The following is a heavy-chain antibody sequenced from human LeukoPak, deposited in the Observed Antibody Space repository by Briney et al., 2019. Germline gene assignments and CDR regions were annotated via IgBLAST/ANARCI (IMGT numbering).Heavy chain of an antibody. CDR2: IIWNSDSI. Sequence: PGRSLRLSCAASGFTFDDYAMHWVRQAPGKGLEWVSGIIWNSDSIGYADSVKGRFTISRDNAKNSLYLQMNSLRAEDTALYYCGKYISVGATPYYFDYWGQGTVVTVSS. CDR1: GFTFDDYA. J-gene: IGHJ4*02. D-gene: IGHD1-26*01. CDR3: GKYISVGATPYYFDY. V-gene: IGHV3-9*01.